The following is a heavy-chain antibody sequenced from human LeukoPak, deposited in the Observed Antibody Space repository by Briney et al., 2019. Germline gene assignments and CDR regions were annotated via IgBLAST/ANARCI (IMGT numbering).Heavy chain of an antibody. V-gene: IGHV4-39*01. Sequence: PSETLSLTCTVSGGSISSSSYYWGWIRQPPGKGLEWIGSIYYSGSTYYNPSLKSRVTISVATSKNQFSLKLSSVTAADTAVYYCATRGNEVGAISFGYWGQGTLVTVSS. CDR1: GGSISSSSYY. CDR3: ATRGNEVGAISFGY. J-gene: IGHJ4*02. CDR2: IYYSGST. D-gene: IGHD1-26*01.